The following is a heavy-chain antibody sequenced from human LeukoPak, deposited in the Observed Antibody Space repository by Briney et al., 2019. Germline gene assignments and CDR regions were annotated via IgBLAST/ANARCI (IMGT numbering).Heavy chain of an antibody. J-gene: IGHJ5*02. V-gene: IGHV3-66*01. Sequence: GGSLRLPCVASGLTVSRNYMSWVRQAPGKGLEWVSLIYSGGSTYYADSVKGRFTISRDNSKNTLYVQMNSLRAEDTAVYYCAAHSSGYLGWFDPWGQGTLVTVSS. CDR3: AAHSSGYLGWFDP. CDR2: IYSGGST. CDR1: GLTVSRNY. D-gene: IGHD3-22*01.